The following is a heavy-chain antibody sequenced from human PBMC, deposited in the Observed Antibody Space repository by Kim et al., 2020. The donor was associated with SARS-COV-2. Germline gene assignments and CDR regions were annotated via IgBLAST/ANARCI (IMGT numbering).Heavy chain of an antibody. D-gene: IGHD3-22*01. CDR2: ISGSGGST. V-gene: IGHV3-23*01. CDR1: GFTFSSYA. J-gene: IGHJ3*02. CDR3: AKYYYYESSGYSVVNGSPPNLEEDAFDI. Sequence: GGSLRLSCAASGFTFSSYAMSWVRQAPGKGLEWVSAISGSGGSTYYADSVKGRFTISRDNSKNTLYLQMNSLRAEDTAVYYCAKYYYYESSGYSVVNGSPPNLEEDAFDIWGQGTMVTVSS.